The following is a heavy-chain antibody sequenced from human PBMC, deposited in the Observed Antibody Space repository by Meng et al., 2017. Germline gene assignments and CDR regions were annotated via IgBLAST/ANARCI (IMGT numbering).Heavy chain of an antibody. CDR2: IYYSGST. CDR1: GGSVSSGSYY. J-gene: IGHJ4*02. V-gene: IGHV4-61*01. D-gene: IGHD6-19*01. CDR3: ARAIAVAGITIDY. Sequence: VPRQESGPGPVGPSETLSLTCTVSGGSVSSGSYYWSWIRQPPGKGLEWIGYIYYSGSTNYNPSLKSRVTISVDTSKNQFSLKLSSVTAADTAVYYCARAIAVAGITIDYWGQGTLVTVSS.